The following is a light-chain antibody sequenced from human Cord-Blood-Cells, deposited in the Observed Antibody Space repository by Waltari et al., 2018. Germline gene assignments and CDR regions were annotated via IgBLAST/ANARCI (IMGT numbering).Light chain of an antibody. Sequence: QSVLTQPPSASGTPGQRVTISCSGSSSNIGSNYVYWYQHLQGTAPNLLIYRNNQRPSGVPDRFSGSKSGTSASLAISGLRSEDEADYYCAAWDDSLSGPVFGGGTKLTVL. CDR2: RNN. V-gene: IGLV1-47*01. CDR1: SSNIGSNY. CDR3: AAWDDSLSGPV. J-gene: IGLJ2*01.